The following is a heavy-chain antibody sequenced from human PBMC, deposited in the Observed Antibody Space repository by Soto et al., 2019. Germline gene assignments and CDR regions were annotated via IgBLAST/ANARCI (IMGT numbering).Heavy chain of an antibody. CDR1: GGSISTYF. D-gene: IGHD3-10*01. CDR3: ARDSGTDHYYYMDV. Sequence: QVQLQESGPGLVKPSETLSLTCTVSGGSISTYFWGWIRQPPGKGLEWIGYIYYDGSTKSNPSLKSRVTISVDTYKNQFSLKLSSVTAADTAVYYCARDSGTDHYYYMDVWGKGTTVTVSS. V-gene: IGHV4-59*01. J-gene: IGHJ6*03. CDR2: IYYDGST.